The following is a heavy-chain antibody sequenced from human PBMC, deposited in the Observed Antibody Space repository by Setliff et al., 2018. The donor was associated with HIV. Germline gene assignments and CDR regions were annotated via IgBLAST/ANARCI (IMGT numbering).Heavy chain of an antibody. J-gene: IGHJ6*02. CDR2: IYTSGST. Sequence: SETLSLTCTVSGGSISSGSYYWSWIRQPAGKGLEWIGRIYTSGSTNYNPSLKSRVTISVDTSKNQFSLHLNSVTAADTAVYYCVRERRRSPLSYGLDVWGQGTTVTVSS. CDR1: GGSISSGSYY. CDR3: VRERRRSPLSYGLDV. V-gene: IGHV4-61*02.